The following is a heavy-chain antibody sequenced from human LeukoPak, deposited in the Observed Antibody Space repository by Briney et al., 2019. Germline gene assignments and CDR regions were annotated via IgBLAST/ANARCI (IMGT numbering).Heavy chain of an antibody. V-gene: IGHV3-21*01. CDR1: GFTFSSYS. D-gene: IGHD5-18*01. J-gene: IGHJ4*02. CDR3: ARSRGYSYGSAGN. Sequence: PGGSLRLSCAASGFTFSSYSMNWVRQAPGKGLEWVSSISSSSSYIYYADSVKGRFTISRDNAKNSLYLQMNSLRAEDTAVYYCARSRGYSYGSAGNWGQGTPVTVSS. CDR2: ISSSSSYI.